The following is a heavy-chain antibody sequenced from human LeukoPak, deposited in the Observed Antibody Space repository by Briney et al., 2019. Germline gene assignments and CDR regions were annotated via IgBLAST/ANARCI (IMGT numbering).Heavy chain of an antibody. J-gene: IGHJ4*02. D-gene: IGHD7-27*01. CDR1: GFTFSTYG. Sequence: PGGSLRLSCAASGFTFSTYGMHWVRQAPGKGLEWVAVIWPNGSNKYHADSVKGRFTISRDNSKSTLFLQMSSLAAEDTAVYYCARDNGNLGLFDYWGQGTLVTVSS. CDR3: ARDNGNLGLFDY. CDR2: IWPNGSNK. V-gene: IGHV3-33*01.